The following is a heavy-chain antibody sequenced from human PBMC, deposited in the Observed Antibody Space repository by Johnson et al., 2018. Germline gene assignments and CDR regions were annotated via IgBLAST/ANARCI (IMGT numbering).Heavy chain of an antibody. V-gene: IGHV3-48*01. CDR3: TTDPSHYYYYGMDV. J-gene: IGHJ6*02. CDR2: ISISSTTM. CDR1: GFTFSTYC. Sequence: VQLVESGGGLVKXGGSLRLXCAASGFTFSTYCMNWVRQAPGKGLEWVSYISISSTTMYYADSVKGRFIISRDNAKNSLFLQMNSLKTEDTAVYYCTTDPSHYYYYGMDVWGQGTTVTVSS.